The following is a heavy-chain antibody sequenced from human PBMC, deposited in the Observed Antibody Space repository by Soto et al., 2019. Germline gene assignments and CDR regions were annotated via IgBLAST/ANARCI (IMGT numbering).Heavy chain of an antibody. V-gene: IGHV4-34*01. J-gene: IGHJ6*02. CDR2: INHSGST. D-gene: IGHD3-10*01. Sequence: PSETLSLTCAVYGGSFSGYYWSWIRQTPGKGLEWIGEINHSGSTNYNPSLKSRVTISVDTSKNQFSLKLSSVTAADTAVYYCARAYGSGSYYYYYYYGMDVWGQGTTVTVSS. CDR1: GGSFSGYY. CDR3: ARAYGSGSYYYYYYYGMDV.